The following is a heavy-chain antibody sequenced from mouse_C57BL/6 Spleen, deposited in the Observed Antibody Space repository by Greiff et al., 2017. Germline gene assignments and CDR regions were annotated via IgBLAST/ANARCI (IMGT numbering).Heavy chain of an antibody. CDR1: GYTFTDYY. CDR3: AREDYGAMDY. V-gene: IGHV1-76*01. CDR2: IYPGSGNT. Sequence: VQLVESGAELVRPGASVKLSCKASGYTFTDYYINWVKQRPGQGLEWIARIYPGSGNTYYNEKFKGKATLTAEKSSSTAYMQLSSLTSEDSAVYFCAREDYGAMDYWGQGTSVTVSS. D-gene: IGHD1-1*01. J-gene: IGHJ4*01.